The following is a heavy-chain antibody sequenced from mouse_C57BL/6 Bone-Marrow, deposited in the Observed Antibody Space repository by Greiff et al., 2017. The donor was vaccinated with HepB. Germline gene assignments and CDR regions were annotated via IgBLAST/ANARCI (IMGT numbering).Heavy chain of an antibody. CDR2: IDPENGDT. CDR1: GFNIKDDY. D-gene: IGHD2-1*01. CDR3: TFYGNYPYVDY. Sequence: EVQLQESGAELVRPGASVKLSCTASGFNIKDDYMHWVKQRPEQGLEWIGWIDPENGDTEYASKFKGKATITADTSSNTAYLQLSSLTSEDTAVYYCTFYGNYPYVDYWGQGTTLTVSS. J-gene: IGHJ2*01. V-gene: IGHV14-4*01.